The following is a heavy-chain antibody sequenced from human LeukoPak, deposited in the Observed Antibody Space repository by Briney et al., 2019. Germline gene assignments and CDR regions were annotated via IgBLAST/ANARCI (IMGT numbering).Heavy chain of an antibody. V-gene: IGHV3-48*03. Sequence: GRSLRLSCAASGFTFSSYEMNWVRQAPGKGLEWVSYISSSGSTIYYADSVKGRFTISRDNAKNSLYLQMNSLRAEDTAVYYCARGKRYYYDSSGLFDYWGQGTLVTVSS. CDR1: GFTFSSYE. J-gene: IGHJ4*02. D-gene: IGHD3-22*01. CDR3: ARGKRYYYDSSGLFDY. CDR2: ISSSGSTI.